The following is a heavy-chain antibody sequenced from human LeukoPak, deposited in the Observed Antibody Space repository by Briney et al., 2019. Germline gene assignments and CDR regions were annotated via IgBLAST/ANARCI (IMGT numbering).Heavy chain of an antibody. CDR3: AKERLANCGGDCYSGFDR. CDR1: GFRFDDYA. CDR2: VYWNGGSI. Sequence: GRSLRLSCSASGFRFDDYAMHWVRHAPGKGLEWVSSVYWNGGSIGYADSVEGRFTISRDNAEKSLYLQMNSLRPDDTAFYYCAKERLANCGGDCYSGFDRWGPGTLVTVSS. D-gene: IGHD2-21*02. J-gene: IGHJ4*02. V-gene: IGHV3-9*01.